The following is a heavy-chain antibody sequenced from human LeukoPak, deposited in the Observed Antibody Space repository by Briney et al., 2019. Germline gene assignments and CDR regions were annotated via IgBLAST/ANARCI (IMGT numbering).Heavy chain of an antibody. D-gene: IGHD1-26*01. CDR3: AKQAVGATFGY. J-gene: IGHJ4*02. CDR2: IYSGGST. V-gene: IGHV3-53*05. Sequence: GGSLRLSCAASGFTVSSNYMSWVRQAPGKGLEWVSVIYSGGSTYYAGSVKGRFTISRDNSKNTLYLQMNSLRAEDTAVYYCAKQAVGATFGYWGQGTLVTVSS. CDR1: GFTVSSNY.